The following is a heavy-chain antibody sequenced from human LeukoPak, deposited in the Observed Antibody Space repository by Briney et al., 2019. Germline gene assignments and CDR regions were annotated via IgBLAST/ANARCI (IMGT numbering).Heavy chain of an antibody. CDR3: ATGGRPPGYSTR. Sequence: SETLSLTCALSGGSFSGYFWSWIRQPPGKGLEWIGEINHSGSTNYNPSLKSRVTISVDTSKNQFSLKLSSVTAADTAVYYCATGGRPPGYSTRWGQGTLVTVSS. CDR2: INHSGST. V-gene: IGHV4-34*01. CDR1: GGSFSGYF. D-gene: IGHD3-9*01. J-gene: IGHJ4*02.